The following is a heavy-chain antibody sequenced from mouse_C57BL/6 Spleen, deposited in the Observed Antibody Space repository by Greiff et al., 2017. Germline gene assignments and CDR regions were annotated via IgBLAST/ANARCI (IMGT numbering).Heavy chain of an antibody. D-gene: IGHD1-1*01. V-gene: IGHV5-12*01. CDR3: ARLDYYGSSSFDY. J-gene: IGHJ2*01. Sequence: EVQRVESGGGLVQPGGSLKLSCAASGFTFSDYYMYWVRQTPEKRLEWVAYISNGGGSTYYPDTVKGRFTISRDNAKNTLYLQMSRLKSEDTAMYYCARLDYYGSSSFDYWGQGTTLTVSS. CDR1: GFTFSDYY. CDR2: ISNGGGST.